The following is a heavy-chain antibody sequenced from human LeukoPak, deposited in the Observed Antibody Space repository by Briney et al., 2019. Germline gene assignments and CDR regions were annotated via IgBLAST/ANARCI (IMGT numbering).Heavy chain of an antibody. Sequence: GGSLRLSCAASGFTFSNYGMHWVRQAPGKGLEWVAVISYDGSNKYYADSVKGRFTISRDNSKNTLYLQMNSLRAEDTAVYYCARGRNVDTAMVKDYWGQGTLVTVSS. D-gene: IGHD5-18*01. CDR2: ISYDGSNK. CDR1: GFTFSNYG. CDR3: ARGRNVDTAMVKDY. V-gene: IGHV3-30*19. J-gene: IGHJ4*02.